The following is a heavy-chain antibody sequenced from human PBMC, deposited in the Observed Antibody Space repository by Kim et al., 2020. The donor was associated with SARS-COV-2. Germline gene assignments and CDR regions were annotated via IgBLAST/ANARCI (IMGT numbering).Heavy chain of an antibody. D-gene: IGHD2-2*01. CDR2: MNPNSGNT. V-gene: IGHV1-8*01. Sequence: ASVKVSCKASGYTFTSYDINWVRQATGQGLEWMGWMNPNSGNTGYAQKFQGRVTMTRNTSISTAYMELSSLRSEDTAVYYCARGIPFTGSSTLYYYYYMDVWGKGTTVTVSS. J-gene: IGHJ6*03. CDR3: ARGIPFTGSSTLYYYYYMDV. CDR1: GYTFTSYD.